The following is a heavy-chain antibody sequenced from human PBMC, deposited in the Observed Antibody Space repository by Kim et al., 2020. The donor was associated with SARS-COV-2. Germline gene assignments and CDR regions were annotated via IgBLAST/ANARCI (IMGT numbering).Heavy chain of an antibody. CDR3: ARGGVAGISFWFYP. CDR1: GGSISSGSYY. J-gene: IGHJ5*02. CDR2: IYTSGST. D-gene: IGHD6-19*01. Sequence: SETLSLTCTVSGGSISSGSYYWSWIRQPAGKGLEWIGRIYTSGSTNYNPSLKSRVTIAVDTSKNQFSLKLSSVTAADTAVYYCARGGVAGISFWFYPGGQGTLVTVSS. V-gene: IGHV4-61*02.